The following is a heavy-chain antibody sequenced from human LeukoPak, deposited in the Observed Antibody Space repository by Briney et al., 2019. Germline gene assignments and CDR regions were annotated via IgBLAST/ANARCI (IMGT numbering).Heavy chain of an antibody. J-gene: IGHJ4*02. CDR3: AKGNSSGWDYYFDS. Sequence: GGSLRLSCAASGFTFDVSAMNWVRQAPGKGLEWVSDSCNAGDTYYADSVKGRFTISRDNSKKMLFLQMSSLRAEDTALYCCAKGNSSGWDYYFDSGGRGTLLLVPS. CDR2: SCNAGDT. CDR1: GFTFDVSA. D-gene: IGHD6-19*01. V-gene: IGHV3-23*01.